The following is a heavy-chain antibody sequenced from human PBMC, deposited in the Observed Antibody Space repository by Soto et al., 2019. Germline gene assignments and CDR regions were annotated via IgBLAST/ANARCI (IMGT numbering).Heavy chain of an antibody. J-gene: IGHJ6*02. Sequence: QVQLVQSGAEVKKPGASVKVSCKASGYTFTGYYMHWVRQAPGQGLEWMGWINPNSGGTNYAQKFQGWVTMTRDTSISTAYMELSRLRSDDTAVYYCARDRGEQWLDNYYYYYGMDVWGQGTTVTVSS. CDR2: INPNSGGT. V-gene: IGHV1-2*04. CDR3: ARDRGEQWLDNYYYYYGMDV. D-gene: IGHD6-19*01. CDR1: GYTFTGYY.